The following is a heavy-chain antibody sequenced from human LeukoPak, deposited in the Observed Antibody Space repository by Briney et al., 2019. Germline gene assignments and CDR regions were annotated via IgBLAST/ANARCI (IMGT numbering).Heavy chain of an antibody. CDR2: FLYSGSA. J-gene: IGHJ6*04. Sequence: PSETLSLICTVSGGSINPYYWSWIRQVPGKGLEWLGYFLYSGSANYNPSLKSRISISVDTSKKQISLTPTSVTAADTAVYYCARHCSTTTCQYYYYRMDVWGKGTTVTVSS. D-gene: IGHD2-2*01. V-gene: IGHV4-59*08. CDR3: ARHCSTTTCQYYYYRMDV. CDR1: GGSINPYY.